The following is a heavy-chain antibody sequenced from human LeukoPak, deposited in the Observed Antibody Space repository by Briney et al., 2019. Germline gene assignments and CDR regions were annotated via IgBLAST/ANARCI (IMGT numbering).Heavy chain of an antibody. CDR3: ARDSLHDYYDSSGYFDY. D-gene: IGHD3-22*01. CDR2: IIPILGIA. V-gene: IGHV1-69*04. J-gene: IGHJ4*02. Sequence: GASVKVSCKASGGTFSSYAISWVRQAPGQGLEWMGRIIPILGIANYAQKFQGRVTITADKSTSTAYMELSSLRSEDTAVYYCARDSLHDYYDSSGYFDYWGQGTLVTVSS. CDR1: GGTFSSYA.